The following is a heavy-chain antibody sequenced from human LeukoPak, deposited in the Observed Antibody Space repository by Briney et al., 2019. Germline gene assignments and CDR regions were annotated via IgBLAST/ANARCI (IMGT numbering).Heavy chain of an antibody. Sequence: SETLSLTCAVYGGSFSGYYWSWIRQPPGKGLEWIGEINHSGSTNYNPSLKSRVTISVDTSKNQFSLKLSSVTAADTAVYYCVSRGGLAFGKYWGQGTLVTVSS. J-gene: IGHJ4*02. CDR1: GGSFSGYY. D-gene: IGHD3-10*01. CDR3: VSRGGLAFGKY. V-gene: IGHV4-34*01. CDR2: INHSGST.